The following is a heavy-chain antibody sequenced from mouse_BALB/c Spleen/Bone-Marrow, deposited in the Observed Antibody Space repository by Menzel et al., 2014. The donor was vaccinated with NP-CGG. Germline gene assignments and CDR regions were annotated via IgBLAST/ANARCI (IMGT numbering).Heavy chain of an antibody. CDR2: ISSGSNII. J-gene: IGHJ2*01. CDR3: GRGDY. Sequence: EVQAVESGGGLVQPGESRKLSCAASGFTFSSFATHWIRQAPEKGLEWVAFISSGSNIIHYADTVKGRFTISRDNPKNTLFLQMASLGSEDTAMYYCGRGDYWGQGTTLTVSS. CDR1: GFTFSSFA. V-gene: IGHV5-17*02.